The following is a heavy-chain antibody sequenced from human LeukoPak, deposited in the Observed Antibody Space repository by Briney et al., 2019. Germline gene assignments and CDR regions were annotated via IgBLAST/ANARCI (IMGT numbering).Heavy chain of an antibody. CDR2: ISAYNGNT. Sequence: ASVKVSCKASGYTFTSYYMHWVRQAPGQGLEWMGWISAYNGNTNYAQKLQGRVTMTTDTSTSTAYMELRSLRSDDTAVYYCARGSIAVAGTRSMDVWGKGTTVTISS. CDR3: ARGSIAVAGTRSMDV. D-gene: IGHD6-19*01. CDR1: GYTFTSYY. J-gene: IGHJ6*04. V-gene: IGHV1-18*04.